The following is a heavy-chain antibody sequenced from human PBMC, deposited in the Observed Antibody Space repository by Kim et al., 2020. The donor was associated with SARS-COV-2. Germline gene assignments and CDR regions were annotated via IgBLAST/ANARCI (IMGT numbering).Heavy chain of an antibody. D-gene: IGHD3-22*01. CDR2: IYYSGST. CDR3: ARGGYDSSGRPWFDY. Sequence: SETLSLTCTVSGGSISSGGYYWSWIRQHPGKGLEWIGYIYYSGSTYYNPSLKSRVTISVDTSKNQFSLKLSSVTAADTAVYYCARGGYDSSGRPWFDYWGQGTLVTVSS. V-gene: IGHV4-31*03. J-gene: IGHJ4*02. CDR1: GGSISSGGYY.